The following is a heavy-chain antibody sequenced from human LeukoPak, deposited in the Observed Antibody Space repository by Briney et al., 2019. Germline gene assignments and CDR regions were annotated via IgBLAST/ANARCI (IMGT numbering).Heavy chain of an antibody. Sequence: GGSLRLSCAASGFTFSSYAMSWVRQAPGKGLEWVSAISGSGGSTYYADSVKGRFTISRDNSKNTLYLQMNSLRAEDTAVYYCAKDGGGYDFPQSRESDYWGQGTLVTVSS. J-gene: IGHJ4*02. V-gene: IGHV3-23*01. CDR3: AKDGGGYDFPQSRESDY. CDR1: GFTFSSYA. D-gene: IGHD5-12*01. CDR2: ISGSGGST.